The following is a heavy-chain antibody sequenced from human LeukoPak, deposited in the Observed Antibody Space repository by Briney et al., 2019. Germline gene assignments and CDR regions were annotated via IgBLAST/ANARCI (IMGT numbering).Heavy chain of an antibody. CDR3: ARGGKGSGYDP. Sequence: SETLSLTCTVSGGSISSYYWSWIRQPPGKGLEWIGYIYCSGSTDYNPSLKSRVTISVDTSKNQFSLKLSSVTAADTAVYYCARGGKGSGYDPWGQGTLVTVSS. V-gene: IGHV4-59*01. CDR1: GGSISSYY. CDR2: IYCSGST. D-gene: IGHD5-12*01. J-gene: IGHJ5*02.